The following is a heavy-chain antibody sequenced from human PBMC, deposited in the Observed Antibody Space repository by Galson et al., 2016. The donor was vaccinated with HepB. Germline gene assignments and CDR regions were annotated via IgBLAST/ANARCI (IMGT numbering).Heavy chain of an antibody. Sequence: SLRLSCAGSGFAFNNYALSWVRQAPGKGLEWVSTISDTGGSTYHADSVKGRFTISRDKSKNTLYMQMNSLRVEETAIYYCAKAAHCTGDNCKSRRSSGWLEYWGQGVLVTVST. CDR2: ISDTGGST. J-gene: IGHJ4*02. D-gene: IGHD2-8*02. CDR1: GFAFNNYA. V-gene: IGHV3-23*01. CDR3: AKAAHCTGDNCKSRRSSGWLEY.